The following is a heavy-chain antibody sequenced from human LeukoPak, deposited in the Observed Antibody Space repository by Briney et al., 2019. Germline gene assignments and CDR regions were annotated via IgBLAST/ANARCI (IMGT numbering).Heavy chain of an antibody. V-gene: IGHV4-59*01. J-gene: IGHJ3*02. CDR3: VRASPAVDAFDI. CDR2: FYYSGST. D-gene: IGHD2-2*01. Sequence: PSETLSLTCTVSGGSISSYYWSWIRQPPGKGLEWIGNFYYSGSTNYNPSLKSRVTISGDTSKNQFSLKVSSVTAADTAVYYCVRASPAVDAFDIWGQGTMVTVSS. CDR1: GGSISSYY.